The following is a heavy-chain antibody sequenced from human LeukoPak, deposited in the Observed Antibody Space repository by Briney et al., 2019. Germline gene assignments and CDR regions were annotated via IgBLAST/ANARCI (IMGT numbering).Heavy chain of an antibody. V-gene: IGHV1-46*01. Sequence: GASVKVSCKASGYTFTSYYMHWVRQAPGQGLEWMGIINPSGGSTSYAQKFQGRVTMTRDTSTSTVYMELSSLRSEDTAVYYCARGRSDSSGYYYHPYYFDYWGQGTLVTVSS. CDR3: ARGRSDSSGYYYHPYYFDY. J-gene: IGHJ4*02. CDR1: GYTFTSYY. D-gene: IGHD3-22*01. CDR2: INPSGGST.